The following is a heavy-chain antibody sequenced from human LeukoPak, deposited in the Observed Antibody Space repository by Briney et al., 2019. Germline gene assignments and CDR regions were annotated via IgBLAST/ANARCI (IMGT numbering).Heavy chain of an antibody. CDR2: ISSDGSSS. J-gene: IGHJ4*02. CDR1: GFTFSNSW. V-gene: IGHV3-74*01. Sequence: GGSLRLSCAASGFTFSNSWMHWVRQVPGKGLLWVSRISSDGSSSIYADSVKGRFTISRDNAKNTLHLQMNSLRAEDTAVYYCARMATAFDYWGQGTLVTVSS. D-gene: IGHD1-1*01. CDR3: ARMATAFDY.